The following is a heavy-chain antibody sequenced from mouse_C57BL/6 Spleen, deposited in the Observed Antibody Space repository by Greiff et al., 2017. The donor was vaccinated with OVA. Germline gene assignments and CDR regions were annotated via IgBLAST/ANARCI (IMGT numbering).Heavy chain of an antibody. D-gene: IGHD2-1*01. J-gene: IGHJ4*01. Sequence: QVQLQQPGAELVKPGASVKMSCKASGYTFTSYWITWVKQRPGQGLEWIGDIYPGSGSTNYNGKFKSKATLTVDTSSSTAYMQLSSLTSEDSAVYYCARPPYGNYEGTMDYWGQGTSVTVSS. CDR3: ARPPYGNYEGTMDY. V-gene: IGHV1-55*01. CDR1: GYTFTSYW. CDR2: IYPGSGST.